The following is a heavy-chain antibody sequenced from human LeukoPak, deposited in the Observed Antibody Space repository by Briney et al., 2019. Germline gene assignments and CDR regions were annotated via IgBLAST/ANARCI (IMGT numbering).Heavy chain of an antibody. CDR2: IRSKEYGGTT. J-gene: IGHJ4*02. Sequence: GGSLRLSCTTSGFTFCDYCMSWFRQAPGKGLEWVGLIRSKEYGGTTEYAASVKGRFTTSRDDSKSTAYLQMNSLKTEDTAVYYCARDGRKLWFGDLYWGFFDFWGQGTLVTVSS. CDR1: GFTFCDYC. D-gene: IGHD3-10*01. CDR3: ARDGRKLWFGDLYWGFFDF. V-gene: IGHV3-49*03.